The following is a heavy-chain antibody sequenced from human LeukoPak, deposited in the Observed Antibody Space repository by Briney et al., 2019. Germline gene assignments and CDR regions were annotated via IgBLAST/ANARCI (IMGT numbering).Heavy chain of an antibody. Sequence: GGSLRLSCAASGFTFSDYYMSWIRQAPGKGLEWVSYISSSGSTIYYADSVKGRFTISRDNAKNSLYLQMNSLRAKDTAVYYCATSGRGYSYGKYGMDVWGQGTTVTVSS. D-gene: IGHD5-18*01. J-gene: IGHJ6*02. CDR3: ATSGRGYSYGKYGMDV. CDR1: GFTFSDYY. CDR2: ISSSGSTI. V-gene: IGHV3-11*01.